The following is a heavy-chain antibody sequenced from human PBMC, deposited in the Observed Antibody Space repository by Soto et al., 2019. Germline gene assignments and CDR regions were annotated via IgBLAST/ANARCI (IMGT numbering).Heavy chain of an antibody. CDR3: AKAWGCSGGSCYSYYYSSMDV. J-gene: IGHJ6*02. D-gene: IGHD2-15*01. CDR1: GFTFSSYA. Sequence: EVQLLESGGGLVQPGGSLRLCCAASGFTFSSYAMSWVRQAPGKGLEWVSAISGSGGSTYYADSVKGRFNISRDNSKKTVYLKSNRLRPENKAVYYFAKAWGCSGGSCYSYYYSSMDVWGQATTVTVSS. CDR2: ISGSGGST. V-gene: IGHV3-23*01.